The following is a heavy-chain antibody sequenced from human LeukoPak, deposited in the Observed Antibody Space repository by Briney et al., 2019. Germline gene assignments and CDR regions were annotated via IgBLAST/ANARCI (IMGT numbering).Heavy chain of an antibody. Sequence: SETLSLTCTVSGGSISSYYWSWIRQPPGKGLEWIGYIYYSGSTNYSPSLKSRVTISVGTSKNQFSLKLSSVTAADTAVYYCARGPRYNWNYGWYMDVWGKGTTVTVSS. J-gene: IGHJ6*03. CDR1: GGSISSYY. D-gene: IGHD1-7*01. CDR3: ARGPRYNWNYGWYMDV. CDR2: IYYSGST. V-gene: IGHV4-59*01.